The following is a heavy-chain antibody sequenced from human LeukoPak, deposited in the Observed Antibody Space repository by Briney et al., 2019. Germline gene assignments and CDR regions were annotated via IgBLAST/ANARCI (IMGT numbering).Heavy chain of an antibody. CDR2: TKHSEST. J-gene: IGHJ4*02. CDR1: GGSFSDYY. CDR3: ARVIGSDTRDYYLGY. Sequence: SETLSLTCAVYGGSFSDYYWSWIRQSPGKGLEWIGEIKSTGTTNWIGETKHSESTNYNPSLKSRITISADTSKNQFSLKLTSVTAADTAVYYCARVIGSDTRDYYLGYWGQGTLVTVYS. V-gene: IGHV4-34*01. D-gene: IGHD2-2*01.